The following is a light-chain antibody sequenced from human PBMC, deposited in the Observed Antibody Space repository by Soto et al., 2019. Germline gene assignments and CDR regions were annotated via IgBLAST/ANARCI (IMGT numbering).Light chain of an antibody. CDR2: EGT. CDR1: SSNVGNYNL. J-gene: IGLJ1*01. CDR3: CSYAGRDSSLDV. V-gene: IGLV2-23*01. Sequence: QSALTQPASVSGSPGQSITISCTGTSSNVGNYNLVSWYQQHPGKAPKLMIYEGTKRPSGVSNRFSGSKSGNTASLTISGLQADDEADYFCCSYAGRDSSLDVFGTGTKVTVL.